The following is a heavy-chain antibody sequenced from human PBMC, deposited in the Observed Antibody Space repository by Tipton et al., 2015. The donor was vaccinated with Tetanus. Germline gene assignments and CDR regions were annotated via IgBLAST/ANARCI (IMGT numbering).Heavy chain of an antibody. J-gene: IGHJ6*02. V-gene: IGHV1-46*01. CDR1: GYTFTSYD. D-gene: IGHD4-11*01. Sequence: QLMQSGAEEKKPGASVKVSCKTSGYTFTSYDINWVRQAPGQGLEWMGIINPSGGSTSYAQKFQGRVTMTRDTSTSTVYMELSSLISEDTAVYYGARGPTVATAHYYYGMDVWGQGTTVTVSS. CDR3: ARGPTVATAHYYYGMDV. CDR2: INPSGGST.